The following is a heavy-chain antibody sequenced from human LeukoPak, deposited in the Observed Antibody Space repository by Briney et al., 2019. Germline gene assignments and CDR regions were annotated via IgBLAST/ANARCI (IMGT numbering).Heavy chain of an antibody. Sequence: GGSLRLSCAASGFTFSSHAMSWVRQAPGKGLGWVSAISGSGGSTYYADSVKGRFTISRDNSKNTLYLQMNSLRAEDTAVYYCAKGVVAAIIDYWGQGTLVTVSS. J-gene: IGHJ4*02. D-gene: IGHD2-15*01. CDR1: GFTFSSHA. V-gene: IGHV3-23*01. CDR3: AKGVVAAIIDY. CDR2: ISGSGGST.